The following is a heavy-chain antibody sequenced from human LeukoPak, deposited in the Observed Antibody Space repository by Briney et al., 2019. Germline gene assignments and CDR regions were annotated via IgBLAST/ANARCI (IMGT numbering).Heavy chain of an antibody. CDR3: ATVDITTPLYYYDSRTLGY. Sequence: GASVKVSCKVSGYTLTELSMHWVRQAPGKGLEWMGGFDPEDGETIYAQKFQGRVTMTEDTSTDTAYMELSSLRSEDTAVYYCATVDITTPLYYYDSRTLGYWGQGTLVTVSS. V-gene: IGHV1-24*01. CDR1: GYTLTELS. D-gene: IGHD3-22*01. CDR2: FDPEDGET. J-gene: IGHJ4*02.